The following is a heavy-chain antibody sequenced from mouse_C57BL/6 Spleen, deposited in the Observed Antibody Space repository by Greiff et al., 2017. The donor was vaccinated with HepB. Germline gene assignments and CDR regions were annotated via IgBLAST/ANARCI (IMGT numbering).Heavy chain of an antibody. CDR1: GYTFTDYE. Sequence: SGAELVRPGASVTLSCKASGYTFTDYEMHWVKQTPVHGLEWIGAIDPETGGTAYNQKFKGKAILTADKSSSTAYMELRSLTSEDSAVYYCTRDDYDYDPAWFAYWGQGTLVTVSA. CDR2: IDPETGGT. CDR3: TRDDYDYDPAWFAY. J-gene: IGHJ3*01. D-gene: IGHD2-4*01. V-gene: IGHV1-15*01.